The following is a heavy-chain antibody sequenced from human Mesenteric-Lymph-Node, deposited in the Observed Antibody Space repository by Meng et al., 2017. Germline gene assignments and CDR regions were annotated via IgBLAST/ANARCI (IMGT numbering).Heavy chain of an antibody. Sequence: SETLSLTCTVSGGSISSYYWSWIRQPPGKGLEWIGYIYYSGSTNYNPSLKSRVTISVDTSKNQFSLKLSSVTAADTAVYYCARGRQAITMVRGVRTIPRGFDYWGQGTLVTVSS. CDR3: ARGRQAITMVRGVRTIPRGFDY. J-gene: IGHJ4*02. D-gene: IGHD3-10*01. CDR2: IYYSGST. V-gene: IGHV4-59*12. CDR1: GGSISSYY.